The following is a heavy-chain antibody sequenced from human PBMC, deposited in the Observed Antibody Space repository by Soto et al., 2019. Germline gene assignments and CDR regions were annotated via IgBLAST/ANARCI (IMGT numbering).Heavy chain of an antibody. V-gene: IGHV1-46*01. CDR1: GHTFSTYY. D-gene: IGHD5-18*01. CDR2: VNPSGDKT. CDR3: ATWGETGHNYDNQLDMDV. J-gene: IGHJ6*02. Sequence: ASVKVSCKASGHTFSTYYVHWLRQAPGKGLEWMGIVNPSGDKTPYARTFLGRVTMTNDTSTSTVFMEMRSLISEDTAMYYCATWGETGHNYDNQLDMDVWGQRTTVTVSS.